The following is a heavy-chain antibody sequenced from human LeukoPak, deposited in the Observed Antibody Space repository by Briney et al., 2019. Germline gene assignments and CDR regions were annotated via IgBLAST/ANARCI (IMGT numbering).Heavy chain of an antibody. J-gene: IGHJ4*02. CDR2: IYHSGST. V-gene: IGHV4-38-2*02. CDR1: GYSISSGYY. CDR3: ARVGSSGYYYVLDYFDC. D-gene: IGHD3-22*01. Sequence: RASETLSLTCTVSGYSISSGYYWGWIRQPPGKGLEWIGSIYHSGSTYYNPSLKSRVTISVDTSKNQFSLKLSSVTAADTAVYYCARVGSSGYYYVLDYFDCWGQGTLVTVSS.